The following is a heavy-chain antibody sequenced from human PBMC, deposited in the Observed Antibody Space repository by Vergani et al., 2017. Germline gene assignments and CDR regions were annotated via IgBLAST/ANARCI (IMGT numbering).Heavy chain of an antibody. V-gene: IGHV1-18*01. J-gene: IGHJ5*02. CDR3: ARGVSDIVVVSGWFDP. Sequence: QVQLVQSGAEVKKPGASVKVSCKASGYTFTSYGISWVRQAPGQGLEWMGWISAYNGNTNYEQKLQGRVTMPTDTSTSTAYMELSCLRSDDPAVYYCARGVSDIVVVSGWFDPWGQGTLVTVSS. CDR1: GYTFTSYG. CDR2: ISAYNGNT. D-gene: IGHD2-2*01.